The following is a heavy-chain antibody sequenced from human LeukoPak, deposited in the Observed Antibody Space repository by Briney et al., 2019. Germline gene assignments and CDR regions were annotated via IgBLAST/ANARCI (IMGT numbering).Heavy chain of an antibody. CDR1: GYTLTELS. CDR3: ARDQGGDVEGRVIWFDP. CDR2: FDPEDGET. J-gene: IGHJ5*02. D-gene: IGHD2-21*02. Sequence: ASVKVSCKVSGYTLTELSMHWVRQAPGKGLEWMGGFDPEDGETIYAQKFQGRVTMTEDTSTDTAYMELSSLRSEDTAVYYCARDQGGDVEGRVIWFDPWGQGTLVTVSS. V-gene: IGHV1-24*01.